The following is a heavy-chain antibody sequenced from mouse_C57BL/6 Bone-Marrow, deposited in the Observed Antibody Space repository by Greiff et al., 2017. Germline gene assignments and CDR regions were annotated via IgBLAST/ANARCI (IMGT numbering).Heavy chain of an antibody. CDR2: ISSGGDNT. Sequence: EVMLVESGEGLVKPGGSLKLSCAASGFTFSSYAMSWVSQTPEKRLEWVAYISSGGDNTYYADNVKGRFTISRDNARNTLYLQMSSLKSEDTAMYYCTRDPPAYWGQGTLVTVSA. CDR1: GFTFSSYA. J-gene: IGHJ3*01. CDR3: TRDPPAY. V-gene: IGHV5-9-1*02.